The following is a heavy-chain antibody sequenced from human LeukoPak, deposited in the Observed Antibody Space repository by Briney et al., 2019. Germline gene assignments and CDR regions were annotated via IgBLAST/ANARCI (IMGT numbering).Heavy chain of an antibody. Sequence: SETLSLTCTVSGGSISSYYWSWIRQPPGKGLEWIGYIYYSGSTNYNPSLKSRVTISVDTSKNQFSLKLSSVTAADTAVYYCARDLIAARPGNYMDVWGKGTTVTVSS. J-gene: IGHJ6*03. CDR2: IYYSGST. V-gene: IGHV4-59*01. CDR3: ARDLIAARPGNYMDV. D-gene: IGHD6-6*01. CDR1: GGSISSYY.